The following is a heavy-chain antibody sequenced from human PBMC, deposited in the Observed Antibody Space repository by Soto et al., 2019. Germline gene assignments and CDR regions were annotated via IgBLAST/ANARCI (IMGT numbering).Heavy chain of an antibody. CDR1: GGSFSGYY. CDR2: INHSGST. J-gene: IGHJ6*02. D-gene: IGHD3-10*01. Sequence: SETLSLTCAVYGGSFSGYYWSWIRQPPGKGLEWIGEINHSGSTNYNPSLKSRVTISVDTSKSHFSLKLSSVTAADTAVYYCASSSFLRSGDLFHGLDVWGQGTTVTVSS. V-gene: IGHV4-34*01. CDR3: ASSSFLRSGDLFHGLDV.